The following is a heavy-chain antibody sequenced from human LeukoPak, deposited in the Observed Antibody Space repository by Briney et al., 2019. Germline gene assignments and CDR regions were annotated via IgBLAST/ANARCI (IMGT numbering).Heavy chain of an antibody. Sequence: GESLKISCKGSGYSFTSYWIGWVRQMPGKGLEWMGIIYPGDSDTRYSPSFQGQVTISADKSISTAYLQWSSLKASDTAMYYCARLGDSGGYPYYFDYWGQGTLVTVSS. D-gene: IGHD3-22*01. J-gene: IGHJ4*02. CDR2: IYPGDSDT. V-gene: IGHV5-51*01. CDR3: ARLGDSGGYPYYFDY. CDR1: GYSFTSYW.